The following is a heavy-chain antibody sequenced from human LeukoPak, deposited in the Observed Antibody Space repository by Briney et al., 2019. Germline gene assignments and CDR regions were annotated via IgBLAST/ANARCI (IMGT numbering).Heavy chain of an antibody. D-gene: IGHD3-22*01. Sequence: GGSLRLSCAASGFTVSSNYMSWVRQAPGKGLEWVSVIYSGGSTYYADSVKGRFTISRDNSKNTLYLQMNSLRAEDTAVYYCARDRRGYYYDSSGYSPYYFDYWGQGTLVTVSS. CDR2: IYSGGST. CDR3: ARDRRGYYYDSSGYSPYYFDY. CDR1: GFTVSSNY. J-gene: IGHJ4*02. V-gene: IGHV3-66*01.